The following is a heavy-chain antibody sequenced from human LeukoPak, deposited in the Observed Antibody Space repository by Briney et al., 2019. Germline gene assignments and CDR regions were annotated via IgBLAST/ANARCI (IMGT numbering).Heavy chain of an antibody. CDR1: GFTFSNYW. V-gene: IGHV3-7*05. CDR3: AKAPYSSGWSNWLDP. CDR2: IKQDGSEE. D-gene: IGHD6-19*01. J-gene: IGHJ5*02. Sequence: GGSLRLSCAASGFTFSNYWMSWVRQAPGKGLEWVANIKQDGSEEVYVDSLKGRFTISRDNAKNSLFLQMNTLRAEDTAVYYCAKAPYSSGWSNWLDPWGQGTLVTVSS.